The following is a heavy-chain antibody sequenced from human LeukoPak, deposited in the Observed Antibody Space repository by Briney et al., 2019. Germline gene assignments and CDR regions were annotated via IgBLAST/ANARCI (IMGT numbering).Heavy chain of an antibody. J-gene: IGHJ3*02. CDR3: ARVGSSGIYAFDI. Sequence: GGSLRLSCAASGFTFSSYAMSWVRQAPGKGLEWVSAISGSGGSTYYADSVKGRFTISRDNSKNTLYLQMNSLRAEDTAVYYCARVGSSGIYAFDIWGQGTMVTVSS. CDR2: ISGSGGST. CDR1: GFTFSSYA. D-gene: IGHD3-22*01. V-gene: IGHV3-23*01.